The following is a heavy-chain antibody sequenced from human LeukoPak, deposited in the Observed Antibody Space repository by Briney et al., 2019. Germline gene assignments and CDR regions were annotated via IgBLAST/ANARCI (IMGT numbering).Heavy chain of an antibody. V-gene: IGHV5-51*01. D-gene: IGHD2-21*01. CDR3: ARGEFGYSSDY. CDR2: IYPGDSDS. Sequence: RGESLKISCKGSGYSFTSYWIAWVRQMPGKGLQWMGIIYPGDSDSRYSPSFQGQVTISADKSVNTAYLQWSSLEASDTAVYFCARGEFGYSSDYWGQGTLVTVSS. CDR1: GYSFTSYW. J-gene: IGHJ4*02.